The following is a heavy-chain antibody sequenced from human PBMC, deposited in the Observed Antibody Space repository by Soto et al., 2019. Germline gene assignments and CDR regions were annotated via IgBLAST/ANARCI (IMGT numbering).Heavy chain of an antibody. Sequence: QVQLVQSGAEGKRPGSSVKVSCTPSGGTFNTLSINWVRQAPGQGLEWMGAIIPFFDSTNYAQKFQDRVTITAAKSLGTAYMELTSLRSDDTAVYYCTTRDHGRFDHWGHGTPLPVSS. CDR2: IIPFFDST. CDR3: TTRDHGRFDH. J-gene: IGHJ4*01. V-gene: IGHV1-69*06. CDR1: GGTFNTLS.